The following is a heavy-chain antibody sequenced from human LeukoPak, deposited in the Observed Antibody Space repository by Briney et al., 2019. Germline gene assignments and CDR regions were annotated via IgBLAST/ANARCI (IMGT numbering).Heavy chain of an antibody. CDR2: ISAYNGNT. CDR1: GYTFTSYG. J-gene: IGHJ6*03. Sequence: ASVKVSCKASGYTFTSYGISWVRQAPGQGLEWMGWISAYNGNTNYAQKLQGRVTMTTDTSTSTAYMELRSLRSDDTAVYYCARRGRTVNYYYHMDVWGKGTTVTVSS. V-gene: IGHV1-18*01. CDR3: ARRGRTVNYYYHMDV. D-gene: IGHD4-11*01.